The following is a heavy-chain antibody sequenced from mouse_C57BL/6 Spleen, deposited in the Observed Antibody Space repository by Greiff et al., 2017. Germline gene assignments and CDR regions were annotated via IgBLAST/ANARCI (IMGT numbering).Heavy chain of an antibody. J-gene: IGHJ2*01. V-gene: IGHV14-1*01. CDR2: IDPEDGDT. D-gene: IGHD1-1*01. Sequence: VQLQQSGAELVRPGASVKLSCTASGFNIKDYYMHWVKQRPEQGLEWIGRIDPEDGDTEYAPKFQGKATMTADTSSNTAYLQLSSLTSEDAAVYYCTATTVVARDYWGQGTTRTVSS. CDR1: GFNIKDYY. CDR3: TATTVVARDY.